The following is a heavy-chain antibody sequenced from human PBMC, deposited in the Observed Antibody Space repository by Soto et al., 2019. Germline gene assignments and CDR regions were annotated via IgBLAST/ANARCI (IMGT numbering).Heavy chain of an antibody. CDR1: GYTFTHYH. CDR2: INPSGGST. Sequence: ASVKVSCKASGYTFTHYHVYWVRQAPGRGLEWLGMINPSGGSTTYAQKFQGRVTITADKSTSTAYMELSSLRSEDTAVYYCARIMCGGDCYSSWFDPWGQGTQVTVSS. CDR3: ARIMCGGDCYSSWFDP. V-gene: IGHV1-46*01. J-gene: IGHJ5*02. D-gene: IGHD2-21*02.